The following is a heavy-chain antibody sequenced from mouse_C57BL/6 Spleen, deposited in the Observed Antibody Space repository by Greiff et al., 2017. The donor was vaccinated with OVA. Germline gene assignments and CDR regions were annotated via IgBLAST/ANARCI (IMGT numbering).Heavy chain of an antibody. CDR1: GFTFSSYG. Sequence: EVKVVESGGDLVKPGGSLKLSCAASGFTFSSYGMSWVRQTPDKRLEWVATISSGGSYTYYPDSVKGRFTLSRDNAKNTLYLQMSSLKSEDTAMDYCARPTTVVENYFDYWGQGTTLTVSS. CDR3: ARPTTVVENYFDY. J-gene: IGHJ2*01. D-gene: IGHD1-1*01. CDR2: ISSGGSYT. V-gene: IGHV5-6*01.